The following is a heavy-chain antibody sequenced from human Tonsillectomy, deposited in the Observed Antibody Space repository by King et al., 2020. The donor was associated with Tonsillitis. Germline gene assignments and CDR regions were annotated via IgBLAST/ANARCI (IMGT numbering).Heavy chain of an antibody. CDR2: IRSKANSYAT. CDR1: GFTFSGSA. J-gene: IGHJ6*02. V-gene: IGHV3-73*02. CDR3: TRQGQAAAGSRRLYYYGMDV. Sequence: VQLVESGGGLVQPGGSLKLSCAASGFTFSGSAMHWVRQASGKGLEWVGRIRSKANSYATAYAASVKGRFTISRDDSKNTEYLQMNSLKTEDTAVYYCTRQGQAAAGSRRLYYYGMDVWGQGTTVTVSS. D-gene: IGHD6-13*01.